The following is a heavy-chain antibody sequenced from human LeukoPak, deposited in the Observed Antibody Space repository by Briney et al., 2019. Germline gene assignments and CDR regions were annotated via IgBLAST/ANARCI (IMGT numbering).Heavy chain of an antibody. CDR1: GFTFSDYY. Sequence: PGRSLRLSCAASGFTFSDYYMSWIRQAPGKGLEWGSYISSSGSTIYYADSAKGRFTIPRDNAKNSLYLQMNSLRAEGTAVYYCARDMFTAMVTWGGFDPWGQGTLVTVSS. CDR3: ARDMFTAMVTWGGFDP. CDR2: ISSSGSTI. J-gene: IGHJ5*02. V-gene: IGHV3-11*01. D-gene: IGHD5-18*01.